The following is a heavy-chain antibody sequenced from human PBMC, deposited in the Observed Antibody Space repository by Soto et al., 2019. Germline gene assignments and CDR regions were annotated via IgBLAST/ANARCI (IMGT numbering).Heavy chain of an antibody. CDR3: ARRRNSGYDYVHYYYYYGMDV. D-gene: IGHD5-12*01. CDR2: IYYSGST. V-gene: IGHV4-39*01. J-gene: IGHJ6*02. Sequence: PSETLSLTCTFSCGSIISSSYYWGWIRQPPGKGLEWIGSIYYSGSTYYNPSLKSRVTISVDTSENQFSLKLSSVTAADTAVYYCARRRNSGYDYVHYYYYYGMDVWGQGTTITVSS. CDR1: CGSIISSSYY.